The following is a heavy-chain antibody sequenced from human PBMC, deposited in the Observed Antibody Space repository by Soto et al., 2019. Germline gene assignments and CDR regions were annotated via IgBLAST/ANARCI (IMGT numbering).Heavy chain of an antibody. D-gene: IGHD3-3*01. Sequence: GSLRLSCAASGFTFSSYWMHWVRQAPGKGLVWVSRINSDGSSTSYADSVKGRFTISRDNAKNTLYLQMNSLRAEDTAVYYCAREADTIFGVADYGMDAWRKGSTVTVAS. CDR1: GFTFSSYW. CDR3: AREADTIFGVADYGMDA. J-gene: IGHJ6*04. V-gene: IGHV3-74*01. CDR2: INSDGSST.